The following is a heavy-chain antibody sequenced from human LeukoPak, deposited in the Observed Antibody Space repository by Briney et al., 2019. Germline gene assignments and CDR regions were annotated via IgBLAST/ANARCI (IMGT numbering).Heavy chain of an antibody. CDR3: AREASFVEVAAGTCDY. CDR1: GYTFTGYY. V-gene: IGHV1-2*02. J-gene: IGHJ4*02. D-gene: IGHD6-13*01. CDR2: INPNSGGT. Sequence: GASVKVSCKASGYTFTGYYMHWVRQAPGQGLEWMGWINPNSGGTNYAQKFQGRVTMTRDTSISTAYMELSRLRSDDTAVYYCAREASFVEVAAGTCDYWGQGTLVTVSS.